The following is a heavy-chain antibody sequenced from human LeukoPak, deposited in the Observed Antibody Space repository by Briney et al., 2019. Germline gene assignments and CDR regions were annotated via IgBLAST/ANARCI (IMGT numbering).Heavy chain of an antibody. CDR1: GFTFGSYA. CDR2: ISYDGSNK. Sequence: GGSLRLSCAASGFTFGSYAMHWVRQAPGKGLEWVAVISYDGSNKYYADSVKGRFTMSRDNSKNTLYLQMYSLKAEDTAVYYCAKEAYDNSGRRIYCFDSWGQGTLVTVS. D-gene: IGHD3-22*01. CDR3: AKEAYDNSGRRIYCFDS. V-gene: IGHV3-30*04. J-gene: IGHJ4*02.